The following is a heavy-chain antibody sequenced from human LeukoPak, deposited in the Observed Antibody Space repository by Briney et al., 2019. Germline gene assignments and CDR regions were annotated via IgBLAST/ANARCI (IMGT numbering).Heavy chain of an antibody. CDR1: GYTFTSYG. V-gene: IGHV1-18*01. CDR2: ISAYNGNT. Sequence: GASVKVSCKASGYTFTSYGISWVRQAPGQGLEWMGWISAYNGNTNYAQKLQGRVTMTTDTSTSTAYMELRSLRSDDTAVYYCARDQGYCSSTSCPNRRDFDYWGQGTLVTVSS. D-gene: IGHD2-2*01. J-gene: IGHJ4*02. CDR3: ARDQGYCSSTSCPNRRDFDY.